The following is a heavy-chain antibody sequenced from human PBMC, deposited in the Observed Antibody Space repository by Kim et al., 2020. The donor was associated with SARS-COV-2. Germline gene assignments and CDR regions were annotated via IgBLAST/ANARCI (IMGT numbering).Heavy chain of an antibody. Sequence: PPCKSRVTMSVDTSKNQFSLKLSSVPAAETAVYYCARLYPSSGVRRFYYWGQGTLVTVSS. V-gene: IGHV4-39*01. D-gene: IGHD6-6*01. CDR3: ARLYPSSGVRRFYY. J-gene: IGHJ4*02.